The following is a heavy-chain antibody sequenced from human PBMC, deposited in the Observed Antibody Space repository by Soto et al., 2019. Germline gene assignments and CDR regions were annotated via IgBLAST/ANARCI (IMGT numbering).Heavy chain of an antibody. CDR2: INAGNGNT. Sequence: QVQLVQSGAEVKKPGASVKVSCKASGYTFTSYAMHWVRQAPGQRLEWMGWINAGNGNTKYSQKFQGRVTITRDTSASTAYMELSSLRSEDTAVYYCARAHPSSSWPRSPPDVADYWGQGTLVTVSS. V-gene: IGHV1-3*01. CDR1: GYTFTSYA. D-gene: IGHD6-13*01. J-gene: IGHJ4*02. CDR3: ARAHPSSSWPRSPPDVADY.